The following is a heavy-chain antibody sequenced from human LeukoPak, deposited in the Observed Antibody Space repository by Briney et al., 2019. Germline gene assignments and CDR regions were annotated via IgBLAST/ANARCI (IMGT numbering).Heavy chain of an antibody. Sequence: PSETLSLTCTVSGGSISSFYWSWIRQPPVKGLEYIGYIYSSGSTNYNPSLKSRVTISLDTSKNQFSLKLNSVTATDTAVYFCARDPGNYFDYWGQGTLVTVSS. D-gene: IGHD3-10*01. J-gene: IGHJ4*02. CDR1: GGSISSFY. CDR2: IYSSGST. CDR3: ARDPGNYFDY. V-gene: IGHV4-59*01.